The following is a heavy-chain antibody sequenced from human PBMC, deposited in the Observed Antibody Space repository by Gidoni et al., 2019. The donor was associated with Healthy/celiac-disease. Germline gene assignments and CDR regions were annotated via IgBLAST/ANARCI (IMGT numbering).Heavy chain of an antibody. J-gene: IGHJ3*02. Sequence: QVQLVQSGAAVKKPGSSVKVSCKASGGTFSSYAISWVRQAPGQGLEWMGGIIPIFGTANYAKKFQGRVTITADKSTSTAYMELSSLRSEDTAVYYCASWYYYDSSGFDAFDIWGQGTMVTVSS. CDR1: GGTFSSYA. CDR3: ASWYYYDSSGFDAFDI. CDR2: IIPIFGTA. V-gene: IGHV1-69*06. D-gene: IGHD3-22*01.